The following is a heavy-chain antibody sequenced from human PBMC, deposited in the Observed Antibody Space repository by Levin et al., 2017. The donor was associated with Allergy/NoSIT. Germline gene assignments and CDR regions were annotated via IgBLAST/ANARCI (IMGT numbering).Heavy chain of an antibody. CDR3: ARDPGDGDYQPDY. CDR1: GFTFSSYG. CDR2: IWYDGSNK. Sequence: GGSLRLSCAASGFTFSSYGMHWVRQAPGKGLEWVAVIWYDGSNKYYADSVKGRFTISRDNSKNTLYLQMNSLRAEDTAVYYCARDPGDGDYQPDYWGQGTLVTVSS. D-gene: IGHD4-17*01. V-gene: IGHV3-33*01. J-gene: IGHJ4*02.